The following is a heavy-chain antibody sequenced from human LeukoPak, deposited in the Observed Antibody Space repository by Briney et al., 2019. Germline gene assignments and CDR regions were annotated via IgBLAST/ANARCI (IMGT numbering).Heavy chain of an antibody. Sequence: ASVKVSCKASGYTFTSYYMHWVRQAPGQGLEWMGIINPSGGSTSYAQKFQGRVTMTRDTSTSTAYMELRSLRSDDTAVYYCARDRAYYYDSSGYVYYYYYYMDVWGKGTTVTVSS. D-gene: IGHD3-22*01. J-gene: IGHJ6*03. V-gene: IGHV1-46*01. CDR1: GYTFTSYY. CDR2: INPSGGST. CDR3: ARDRAYYYDSSGYVYYYYYYMDV.